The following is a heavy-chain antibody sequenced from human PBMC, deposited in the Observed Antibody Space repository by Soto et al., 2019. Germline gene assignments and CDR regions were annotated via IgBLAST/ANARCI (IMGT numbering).Heavy chain of an antibody. Sequence: QVQLQESGPGLVKPSQTLSLTCTVSGGSISSSSYYWGWIRQPPGKGLEWIGYIYYSGSTYYNPSLKSPVTVSVATTKDPFTLKLSTAAAADTAVYSCAREMATIRLLDGYFDLWGRGTLVTVSS. CDR2: IYYSGST. J-gene: IGHJ2*01. D-gene: IGHD5-12*01. V-gene: IGHV4-30-4*01. CDR1: GGSISSSSYY. CDR3: AREMATIRLLDGYFDL.